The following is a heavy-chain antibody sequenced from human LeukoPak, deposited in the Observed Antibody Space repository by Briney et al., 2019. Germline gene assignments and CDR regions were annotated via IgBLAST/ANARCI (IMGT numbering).Heavy chain of an antibody. Sequence: ASVKVSCKASGYTFTSYAMHWVRQAPGQRLEWMGWINAGNGNTKYSQKFQGRVTITRDTSASTAYMELGSLRSEDTAVYYCASGLRVGSAFDIWGQGTMVTVSS. J-gene: IGHJ3*02. V-gene: IGHV1-3*01. CDR3: ASGLRVGSAFDI. CDR2: INAGNGNT. CDR1: GYTFTSYA. D-gene: IGHD3-16*01.